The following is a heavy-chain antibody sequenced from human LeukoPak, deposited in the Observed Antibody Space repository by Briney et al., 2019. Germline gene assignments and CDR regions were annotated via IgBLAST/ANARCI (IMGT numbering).Heavy chain of an antibody. J-gene: IGHJ6*03. CDR1: GFTFSSYW. Sequence: GGSLRLSCAASGFTFSSYWMSWVHQAPGKGLEWVVNIKQDGSEKYYVDSVKGRFTISRDNAKNSLYLQMNSLRAEDTAVYYCARDEIFYDILTGYNYYYMDVWGKGTTVTVSS. V-gene: IGHV3-7*01. D-gene: IGHD3-9*01. CDR3: ARDEIFYDILTGYNYYYMDV. CDR2: IKQDGSEK.